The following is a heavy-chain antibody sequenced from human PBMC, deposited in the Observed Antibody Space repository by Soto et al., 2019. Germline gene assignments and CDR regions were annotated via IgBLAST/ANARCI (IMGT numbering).Heavy chain of an antibody. J-gene: IGHJ4*02. D-gene: IGHD1-26*01. CDR1: GFTFSSFA. CDR2: ISYDGSNK. V-gene: IGHV3-30-3*01. Sequence: QVQLVESGGGVVQPGRSLRLSCAASGFTFSSFAVHWVRQAPGKGLEWVAVISYDGSNKYYTDSVKGRFSISRDNNKNTVYLQMNSLRPEDSAVYYCARAYPHVGSIYCDHWGRVTLFTVSS. CDR3: ARAYPHVGSIYCDH.